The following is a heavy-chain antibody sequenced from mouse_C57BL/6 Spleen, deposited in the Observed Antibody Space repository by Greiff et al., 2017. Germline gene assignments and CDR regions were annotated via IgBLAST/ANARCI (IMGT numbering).Heavy chain of an antibody. J-gene: IGHJ1*03. CDR3: ARSGSSYVYWYFDV. D-gene: IGHD1-1*01. CDR2: IWTGGGT. CDR1: GFSLTSYA. Sequence: VHLVESGPGLVAPSQSLSITCTVSGFSLTSYAISWVRQPPGKGLEWLGVIWTGGGTNYNSALKSRLSFSKDNSKSQVFLKMNSLQTDDTARYYCARSGSSYVYWYFDVWGTGTTVTVSS. V-gene: IGHV2-9-1*01.